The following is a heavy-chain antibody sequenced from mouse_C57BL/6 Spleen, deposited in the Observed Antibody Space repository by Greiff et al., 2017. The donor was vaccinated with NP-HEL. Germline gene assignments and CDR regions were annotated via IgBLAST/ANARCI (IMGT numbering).Heavy chain of an antibody. CDR3: ARSQLGEGWFAY. D-gene: IGHD4-1*02. Sequence: VQLQQPGAELVKPGASVKLSCKASGYTFTSYWMHWVKQRPGQGLEWIGMIHPNSGSTNYNEKFKSKATLTVDKSSSTAYMQLSSLTSEDSAVYYCARSQLGEGWFAYWGQGTLVTVAA. CDR2: IHPNSGST. V-gene: IGHV1-64*01. CDR1: GYTFTSYW. J-gene: IGHJ3*01.